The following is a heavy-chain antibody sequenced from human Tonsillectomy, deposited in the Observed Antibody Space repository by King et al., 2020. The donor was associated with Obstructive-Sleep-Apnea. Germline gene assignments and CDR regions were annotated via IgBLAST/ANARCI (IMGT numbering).Heavy chain of an antibody. J-gene: IGHJ4*02. V-gene: IGHV3-30*18. CDR2: ISYDGSNK. Sequence: QMQLVQSGGGVVQPGRSLRLSCAASGFTFSSYGMHWVRQAPGKGLEWVAVISYDGSNKYYADSVKGRFTISRDNSKNTLYLQMNSLRAEDTAVYYCAKGGGYSSGWYLDYWGQGTLVTVSS. CDR1: GFTFSSYG. D-gene: IGHD6-19*01. CDR3: AKGGGYSSGWYLDY.